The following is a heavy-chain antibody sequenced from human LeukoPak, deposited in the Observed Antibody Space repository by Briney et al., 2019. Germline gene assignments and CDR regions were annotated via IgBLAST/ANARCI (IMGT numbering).Heavy chain of an antibody. Sequence: SETLSLTCAVYGGSFSGYYWSWIRQPPGKGLEWIGEINHSGSTNYNPSLKSRVTISVDTSKNQFSLKLSSVTAADTAVYYCARVDPATDRDYWGQGTLVTVSS. J-gene: IGHJ4*02. D-gene: IGHD5-12*01. CDR1: GGSFSGYY. CDR2: INHSGST. CDR3: ARVDPATDRDY. V-gene: IGHV4-34*01.